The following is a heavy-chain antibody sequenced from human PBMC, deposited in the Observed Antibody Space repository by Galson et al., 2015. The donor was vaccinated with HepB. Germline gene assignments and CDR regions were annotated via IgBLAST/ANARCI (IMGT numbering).Heavy chain of an antibody. Sequence: SVKVSCKASGYPFTKFAMHWVRQAPGQRLEWMEWINAGSGNTRHSLTFQGRLSISRDTSASTVYMEMSSLTSEDTALYYCARAGRDTTGYFFYFDFWGQGTWVTVSS. CDR3: ARAGRDTTGYFFYFDF. CDR1: GYPFTKFA. J-gene: IGHJ4*02. D-gene: IGHD3-22*01. V-gene: IGHV1-3*01. CDR2: INAGSGNT.